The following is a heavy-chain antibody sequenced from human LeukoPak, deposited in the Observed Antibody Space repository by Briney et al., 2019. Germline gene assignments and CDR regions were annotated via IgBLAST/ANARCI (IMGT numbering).Heavy chain of an antibody. CDR2: IKLDGSEK. Sequence: GGSLRLSCVASGFTFGKYWMSWVRQAPGKGLEWVANIKLDGSEKNYVDSVKGRFTITRDNTKNSLYLQMNSLRVEDTAVFYCARDFRGVGAGSYYYYGMDVWGQGTTVTVSS. V-gene: IGHV3-7*03. J-gene: IGHJ6*02. CDR1: GFTFGKYW. D-gene: IGHD1-26*01. CDR3: ARDFRGVGAGSYYYYGMDV.